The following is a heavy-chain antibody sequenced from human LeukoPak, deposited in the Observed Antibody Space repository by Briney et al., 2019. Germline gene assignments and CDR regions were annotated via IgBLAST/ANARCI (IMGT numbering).Heavy chain of an antibody. CDR1: GFTFSSYA. Sequence: GGSLRLSCAASGFTFSSYAMSWVRQAPGKGLEWVSVIYSGGSTYYADSVKGRFTISRHNSKNTLYLQMNSLRAEDTAVYYCARDYTVTNYYYYGMDVWGQGTTVTVSS. D-gene: IGHD4-17*01. J-gene: IGHJ6*02. CDR3: ARDYTVTNYYYYGMDV. CDR2: IYSGGST. V-gene: IGHV3-53*04.